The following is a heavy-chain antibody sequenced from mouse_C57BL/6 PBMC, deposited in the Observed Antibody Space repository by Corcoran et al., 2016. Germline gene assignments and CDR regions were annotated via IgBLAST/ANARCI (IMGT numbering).Heavy chain of an antibody. CDR1: VYSITSGYY. D-gene: IGHD3-2*02. CDR2: ISYDGSN. CDR3: AREGGSSGPFAY. V-gene: IGHV3-6*01. J-gene: IGHJ3*01. Sequence: DVQLQESGPGLVKPSKSLSLTCSVTVYSITSGYYWNWIRQFPGNKLEWMGYISYDGSNNYNPSLKNRISITRDTSKNQFFLKLKSVTTEDTATYYCAREGGSSGPFAYWGQGTLVTVSA.